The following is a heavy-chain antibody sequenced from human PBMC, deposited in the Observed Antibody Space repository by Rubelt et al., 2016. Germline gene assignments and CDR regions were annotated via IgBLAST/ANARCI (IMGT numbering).Heavy chain of an antibody. CDR3: ARALIAAAHAEYFQH. J-gene: IGHJ1*01. CDR1: GYSISSGYY. CDR2: IYYSGST. D-gene: IGHD6-13*01. V-gene: IGHV4-31*03. Sequence: QVQLQESGPGLVKPSETLSLTCTVSGYSISSGYYWGWIRQHPGKGLEWIGYIYYSGSTYYNPSLKSRVTISVDTSKNQFSLKLSSVTAADTAVYYCARALIAAAHAEYFQHWGQGTLVTVSS.